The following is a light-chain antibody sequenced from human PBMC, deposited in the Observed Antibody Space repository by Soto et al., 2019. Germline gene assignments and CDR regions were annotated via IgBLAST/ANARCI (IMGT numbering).Light chain of an antibody. CDR1: NSNLGAGYD. Sequence: QAVVTKPPSVSGAPGQRVTISCTGNNSNLGAGYDVHWYQQLPGAAPKLVVFGNRNRPSGVPERFSGSKSGTSASLAITGLQAEDEADYYCQAYDYSLAAFVFGGGTKLTVL. CDR2: GNR. V-gene: IGLV1-40*01. J-gene: IGLJ3*02. CDR3: QAYDYSLAAFV.